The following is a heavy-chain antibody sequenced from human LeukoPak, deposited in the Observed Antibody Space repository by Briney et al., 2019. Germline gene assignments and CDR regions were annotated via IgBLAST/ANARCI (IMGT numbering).Heavy chain of an antibody. CDR3: AKDRPNYYGTNGHYYRRDGDC. Sequence: GGSLRLSCAASGFTFSTYGMHWVRQAPGKGLEWVSFLRYDGSNKYYADSVKGRFTISRDNSRNTLYLQMNSLRAEDTAVYYCAKDRPNYYGTNGHYYRRDGDCWGQGTLVTVSS. J-gene: IGHJ4*02. CDR1: GFTFSTYG. D-gene: IGHD3-22*01. V-gene: IGHV3-30*02. CDR2: LRYDGSNK.